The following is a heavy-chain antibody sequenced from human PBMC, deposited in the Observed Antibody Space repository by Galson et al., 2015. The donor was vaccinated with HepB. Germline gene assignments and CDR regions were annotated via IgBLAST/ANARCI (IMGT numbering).Heavy chain of an antibody. CDR2: MYPGDSDT. J-gene: IGHJ6*02. Sequence: QSGAEVKKPGESLKISCKSSGYSLSTYWIGWVRQMPGKGLEWMGIMYPGDSDTRYSPSFQGQVTISADKSINTAYLQWSSLKASDTAVYYCARGSDRVVPDAIHKYYYYGMDVWGQGTTVTVSS. CDR1: GYSLSTYW. V-gene: IGHV5-51*01. D-gene: IGHD2-2*01. CDR3: ARGSDRVVPDAIHKYYYYGMDV.